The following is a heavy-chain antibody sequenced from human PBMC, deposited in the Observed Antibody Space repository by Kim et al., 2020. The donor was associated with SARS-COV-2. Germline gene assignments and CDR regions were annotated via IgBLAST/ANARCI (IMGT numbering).Heavy chain of an antibody. J-gene: IGHJ4*02. CDR2: LNHSGST. D-gene: IGHD3-16*01. CDR1: GGSFSGYY. CDR3: ARGRPLFV. V-gene: IGHV4-34*01. Sequence: SETLSLTCAVYGGSFSGYYWSWIRQPPGKGLEWIGELNHSGSTNYNPSLKSRVTISVDTSKNPFSLKLSSVTAADTAVYYCARGRPLFVWGQGTLVTVSS.